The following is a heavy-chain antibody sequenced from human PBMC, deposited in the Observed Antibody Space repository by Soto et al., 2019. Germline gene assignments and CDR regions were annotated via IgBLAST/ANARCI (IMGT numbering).Heavy chain of an antibody. CDR2: IIPIFGTA. CDR3: ARDHAGITENTDVFDI. V-gene: IGHV1-69*13. D-gene: IGHD1-20*01. Sequence: SVKVSCKASGGTFSSYAISWVRQAPGQGLEWMGGIIPIFGTANYAQKFQGRVTITADESTSTAYMELSSLRSEDTAVYYCARDHAGITENTDVFDIWGKGTMVTVSS. CDR1: GGTFSSYA. J-gene: IGHJ3*02.